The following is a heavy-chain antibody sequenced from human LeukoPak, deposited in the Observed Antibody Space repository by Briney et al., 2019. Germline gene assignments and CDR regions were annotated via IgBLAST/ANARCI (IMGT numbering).Heavy chain of an antibody. Sequence: GESLKISCKGSGYSFISYWIGWVRQMPGKGLECMGIIFPGGSDIRYSPSFQGQVTTSADKSITTAYMQRSSLKASDTAMYYCARLSSYGSGSADAFDIWGQGTVVTVSS. D-gene: IGHD3-10*01. J-gene: IGHJ3*02. CDR1: GYSFISYW. CDR3: ARLSSYGSGSADAFDI. V-gene: IGHV5-51*01. CDR2: IFPGGSDI.